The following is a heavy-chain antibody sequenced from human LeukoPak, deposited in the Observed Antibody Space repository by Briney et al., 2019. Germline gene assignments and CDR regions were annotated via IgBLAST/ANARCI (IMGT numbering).Heavy chain of an antibody. CDR2: IDGSGDTI. V-gene: IGHV3-48*02. CDR1: GFTFSDYS. Sequence: GESLRLSCAASGFTFSDYSMSWVRQAPGKGLEWVSYIDGSGDTIYYADSVKSRFTISRDNAKNSLDLQMNSLRDEDTAVYYCSRRFDCWGQGTLVTVSS. CDR3: SRRFDC. J-gene: IGHJ4*02.